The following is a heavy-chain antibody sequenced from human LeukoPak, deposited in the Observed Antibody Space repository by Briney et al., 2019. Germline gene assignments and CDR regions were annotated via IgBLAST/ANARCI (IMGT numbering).Heavy chain of an antibody. CDR3: ARYVWESYPGLYYFDY. D-gene: IGHD3-16*02. CDR2: ISSSGSTI. V-gene: IGHV3-48*04. J-gene: IGHJ4*02. Sequence: PGGSLRLSCAASGFTFSSYAMNWVRQAPGKGLEWVSYISSSGSTIYYADSVKGRFTISRDNAKNSLYLQMNSLRAEDTAVYYCARYVWESYPGLYYFDYWGQGTLVTVSS. CDR1: GFTFSSYA.